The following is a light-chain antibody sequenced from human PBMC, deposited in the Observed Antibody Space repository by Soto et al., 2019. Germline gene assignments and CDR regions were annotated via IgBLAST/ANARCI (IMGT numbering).Light chain of an antibody. Sequence: EIVLTQSPGTLSLSPGERATLSCRASQSVSSSYLAWYQQKPGQAPRLLIYGASSRATSIPDRFSGSGSGTDFTLTISRLEPDDSAVYYCQQYGSPPITFGQGTRLEIK. V-gene: IGKV3-20*01. CDR1: QSVSSSY. CDR3: QQYGSPPIT. J-gene: IGKJ5*01. CDR2: GAS.